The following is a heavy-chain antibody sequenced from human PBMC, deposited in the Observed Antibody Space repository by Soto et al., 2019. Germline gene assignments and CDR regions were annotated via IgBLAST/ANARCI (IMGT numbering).Heavy chain of an antibody. V-gene: IGHV3-33*01. CDR1: GFTFSSHA. D-gene: IGHD5-12*01. J-gene: IGHJ4*02. Sequence: QVQLVESGGGVVQPGRSLRLSCVAXGFTFSSHAMHWVXQAPGKGLEWGAVIWYDGSKKYYADSVKGRFTVARDDSKNTLYLQMNSLRVEDTAVYXCARDPGYSNYDFDYWGQGTLVTVSP. CDR3: ARDPGYSNYDFDY. CDR2: IWYDGSKK.